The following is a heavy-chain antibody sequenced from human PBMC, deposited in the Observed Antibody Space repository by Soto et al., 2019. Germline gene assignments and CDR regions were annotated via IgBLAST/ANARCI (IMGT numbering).Heavy chain of an antibody. V-gene: IGHV1-3*01. CDR3: VRDGAVAGNINFDF. D-gene: IGHD6-19*01. Sequence: GASVKVSCKASGYTFTNYAVHWVRQAPGQRLEWMGWINAGDGNTKYSRSFQGRVTITRDTSASTAYMELSSLRSEDTAVYYCVRDGAVAGNINFDFWGQGTLVTVSS. CDR1: GYTFTNYA. CDR2: INAGDGNT. J-gene: IGHJ4*02.